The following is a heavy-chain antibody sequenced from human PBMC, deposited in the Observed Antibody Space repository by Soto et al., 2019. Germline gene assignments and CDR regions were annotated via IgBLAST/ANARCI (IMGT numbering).Heavy chain of an antibody. D-gene: IGHD2-15*01. Sequence: GGSLRLSCVASGFSFSDNYMTWVSLTPGKGLEWIAYISGGGLTTHYTPSVKGRFTISRDNTHNTLYLQMNNLRVEDTAVYFCARHRGGFCLRSSCHNLASWGRGSLVTVSS. V-gene: IGHV3-11*01. CDR3: ARHRGGFCLRSSCHNLAS. J-gene: IGHJ4*02. CDR2: ISGGGLTT. CDR1: GFSFSDNY.